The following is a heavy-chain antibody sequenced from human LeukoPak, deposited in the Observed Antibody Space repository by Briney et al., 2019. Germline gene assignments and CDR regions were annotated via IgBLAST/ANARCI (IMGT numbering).Heavy chain of an antibody. CDR1: GFTFKNSN. J-gene: IGHJ4*02. CDR3: ARSLYSGYDLAY. CDR2: ITSGSNYI. V-gene: IGHV3-21*01. D-gene: IGHD5-12*01. Sequence: GGSLRLSCAASGFTFKNSNMNWVRQAPGKGLEWVSPITSGSNYIYYADAVKGRFTISRDNAKNSLYLQLNSLRVEDTAVYYCARSLYSGYDLAYWGQGTLVTVSS.